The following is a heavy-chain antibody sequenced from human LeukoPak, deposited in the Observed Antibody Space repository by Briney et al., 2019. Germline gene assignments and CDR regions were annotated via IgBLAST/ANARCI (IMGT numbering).Heavy chain of an antibody. CDR2: ISSSSSYI. Sequence: SGGSLRLSCAASGFTFSSYSMNWVRQAPGKGLEWVSSISSSSSYIYYADSVKGRFIISRDNAKNSLYLQMNSLRAEDTAVYYCARDACSGGSCLDYWGQGTLVTVSS. CDR3: ARDACSGGSCLDY. V-gene: IGHV3-21*01. J-gene: IGHJ4*02. D-gene: IGHD2-15*01. CDR1: GFTFSSYS.